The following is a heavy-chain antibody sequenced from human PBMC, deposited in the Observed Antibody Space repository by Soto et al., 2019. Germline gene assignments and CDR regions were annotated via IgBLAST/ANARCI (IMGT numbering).Heavy chain of an antibody. J-gene: IGHJ3*02. Sequence: GRSLTLSCAACGFCICRYCLHCVSQAPGKGLEWVAVIWYDGSNKYYADSVKGRFTISRDNSKNTLYLQMNSLRAEDTAVYYCARDMRYYDFWSGSYRPNAFDIWGQGTMVTVSS. V-gene: IGHV3-33*01. CDR3: ARDMRYYDFWSGSYRPNAFDI. D-gene: IGHD3-3*01. CDR2: IWYDGSNK. CDR1: GFCICRYC.